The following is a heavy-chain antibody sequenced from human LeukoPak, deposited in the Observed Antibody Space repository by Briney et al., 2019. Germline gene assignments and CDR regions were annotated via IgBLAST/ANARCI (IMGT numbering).Heavy chain of an antibody. V-gene: IGHV4-38-2*02. J-gene: IGHJ5*02. CDR2: IYHSGST. CDR1: GYSISSGYY. Sequence: SETLSLTCTVSGYSISSGYYWGWIRQPPGKGLEWIGSIYHSGSTYYNPSLKSRVTISVDTSKNQFSLKLSSVTAADTAVYYCARVVFGRQNWFDPWDQGTLVTVSS. CDR3: ARVVFGRQNWFDP. D-gene: IGHD3-10*01.